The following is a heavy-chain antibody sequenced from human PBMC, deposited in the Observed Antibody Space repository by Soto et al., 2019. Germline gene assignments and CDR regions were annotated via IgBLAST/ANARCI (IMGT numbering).Heavy chain of an antibody. J-gene: IGHJ4*02. CDR1: GFTFSAYS. V-gene: IGHV3-21*06. CDR2: ITSSSTYI. Sequence: GGSLRLSCIASGFTFSAYSMSWVRQAPGQGLEWVSSITSSSTYIYYTRSVEGRFTISRDDAKNSLHLQMNSLRAEDTAVYYCARDLLEGYGHARQPDYWGQGTLVTVSS. D-gene: IGHD5-18*01. CDR3: ARDLLEGYGHARQPDY.